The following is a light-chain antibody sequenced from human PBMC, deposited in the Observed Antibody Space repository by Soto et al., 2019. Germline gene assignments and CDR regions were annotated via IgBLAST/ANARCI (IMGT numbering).Light chain of an antibody. CDR2: DAS. V-gene: IGKV3-11*01. Sequence: EIVLTQSPSTLSLSAGERATLSCRASQSVSSYLAWYQQKPGQAPRLLIYDASNRVTGIPARFSGSGSGTGFTLTISSLDREDFAVYCGQRRRIWRRMYTFGQGTKLEIK. CDR1: QSVSSY. CDR3: QRRRIWRRMYT. J-gene: IGKJ2*01.